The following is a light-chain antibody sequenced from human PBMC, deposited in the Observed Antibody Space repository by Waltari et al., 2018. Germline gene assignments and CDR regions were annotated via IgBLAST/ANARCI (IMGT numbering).Light chain of an antibody. J-gene: IGKJ2*01. CDR1: QDITTN. Sequence: DIQMTQSPSSLSASVGDRVTVACRASQDITTNLNWYQQKPGEAPKVLIYGASTLHRGVSSRFSGSGSGTEFTLTISNLQTEDFATYYCQQSFSIRATFGQGTKLE. CDR3: QQSFSIRAT. CDR2: GAS. V-gene: IGKV1-39*01.